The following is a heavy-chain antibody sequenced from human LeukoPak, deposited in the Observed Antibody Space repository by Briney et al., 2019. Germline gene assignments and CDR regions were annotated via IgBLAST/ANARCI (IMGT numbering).Heavy chain of an antibody. CDR3: ARAAVAGADFDY. Sequence: GGSLRLSCAASGFTFSSYSMNWVRQAPGKGLEWVLSIRSSSSFIYYADSVKGRFTISRDNAKNSLYLHMNSLRAEGTAVYYCARAAVAGADFDYWGQGTLVTVSS. V-gene: IGHV3-21*01. D-gene: IGHD6-19*01. J-gene: IGHJ4*02. CDR1: GFTFSSYS. CDR2: IRSSSSFI.